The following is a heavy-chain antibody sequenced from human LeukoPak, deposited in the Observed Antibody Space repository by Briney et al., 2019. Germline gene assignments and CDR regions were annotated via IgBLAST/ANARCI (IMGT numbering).Heavy chain of an antibody. Sequence: GGSLRLSCAASGFTSSTYTMNWVRQAPGKGLEWVAAISYDGSKEYSADSVKGRFTISRDSSKKTLYLQMNSLRAEDTAVYYCAKEQASAAVYPAFDYWGQGILVTVSS. CDR3: AKEQASAAVYPAFDY. CDR2: ISYDGSKE. V-gene: IGHV3-30*18. CDR1: GFTSSTYT. D-gene: IGHD6-13*01. J-gene: IGHJ4*02.